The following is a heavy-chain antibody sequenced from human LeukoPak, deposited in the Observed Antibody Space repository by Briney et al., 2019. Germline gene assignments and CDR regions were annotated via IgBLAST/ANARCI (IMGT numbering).Heavy chain of an antibody. CDR1: GFTFSSYA. D-gene: IGHD3-16*02. J-gene: IGHJ4*02. CDR2: ISGSGGST. Sequence: GGSLRLSCAASGFTFSSYAMSWVRQAPGKGLEWVSAISGSGGSTYYADSVKGRFTISRDNSKNTLYLQMNSLRAEDTAVYYCAKRGYDYVWGSYRTPFDYWGQGTLVTVSS. CDR3: AKRGYDYVWGSYRTPFDY. V-gene: IGHV3-23*01.